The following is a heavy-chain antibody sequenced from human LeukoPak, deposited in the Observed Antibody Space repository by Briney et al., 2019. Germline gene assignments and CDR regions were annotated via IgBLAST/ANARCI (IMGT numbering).Heavy chain of an antibody. J-gene: IGHJ4*02. CDR1: GYSFTGYC. Sequence: ASVKVSCKASGYSFTGYCISWVRQAPGQGLEWTGWISTHNGNTNYAQKLQGRVTMTIDTSTSTAYMDLTSLRSDDTAVYYCARGDYGGGWYARGFFHYGGQGTLVTVSS. D-gene: IGHD6-19*01. CDR3: ARGDYGGGWYARGFFHY. CDR2: ISTHNGNT. V-gene: IGHV1-18*01.